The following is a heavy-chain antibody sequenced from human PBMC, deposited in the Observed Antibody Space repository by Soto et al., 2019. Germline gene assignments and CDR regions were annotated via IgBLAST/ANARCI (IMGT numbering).Heavy chain of an antibody. CDR3: ARVYGRGDYFDF. V-gene: IGHV4-30-4*01. Sequence: QVQLQESGPGLVKPSQTLSLTCTVSGTTISSGDHYWSWIRQAAGKGLEWIGYMYYTGKTYYNTSLQSRVTLSVDTSKNQFSLKMTSVTAADTAMYFCARVYGRGDYFDFWGRGTLVSVSS. J-gene: IGHJ4*02. CDR2: MYYTGKT. D-gene: IGHD1-26*01. CDR1: GTTISSGDHY.